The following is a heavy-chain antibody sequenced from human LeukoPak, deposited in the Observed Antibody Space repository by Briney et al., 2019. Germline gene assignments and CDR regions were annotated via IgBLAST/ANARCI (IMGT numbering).Heavy chain of an antibody. Sequence: GGSLRLSCAASGFTVSSNYMSWVRQFPGKGLEWVSIIYRDGSTYYPDSVKGRFTISRDNSKNTLYLQVNSLRADDTAVYYCARTLVGTDYDTLDIWGQGTMVTVSS. D-gene: IGHD5-18*01. V-gene: IGHV3-53*01. CDR1: GFTVSSNY. J-gene: IGHJ3*02. CDR3: ARTLVGTDYDTLDI. CDR2: IYRDGST.